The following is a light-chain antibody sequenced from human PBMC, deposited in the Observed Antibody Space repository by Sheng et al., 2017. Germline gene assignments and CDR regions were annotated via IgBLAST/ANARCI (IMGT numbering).Light chain of an antibody. CDR2: EAS. CDR1: QSVSNH. J-gene: IGKJ1*01. V-gene: IGKV3-15*01. CDR3: QQYKNWPATWT. Sequence: EIVLTQSPATLSLSPGETATLSCRASQSVSNHLAWYQQKPGQAPRLLIYEASNRATGIPARFSGSGSGTEFSLTITSLQPEDFAVYYCQQYKNWPATWTFGQGTNVDIK.